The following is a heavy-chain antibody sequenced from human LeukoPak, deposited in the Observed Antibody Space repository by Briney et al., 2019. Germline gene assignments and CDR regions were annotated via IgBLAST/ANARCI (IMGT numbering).Heavy chain of an antibody. CDR2: IYSSGST. V-gene: IGHV4-59*12. CDR3: ARGQHSSGWFSVFY. CDR1: GGSISTYY. J-gene: IGHJ4*02. Sequence: SETLSLTCTVSGGSISTYYWNWIRQPPGQGLEWIGYIYSSGSTNYNPSLKSRVTLSVDTSKNQFSLKLSSVTAADTAVYYCARGQHSSGWFSVFYWGQGTLVTVSS. D-gene: IGHD6-19*01.